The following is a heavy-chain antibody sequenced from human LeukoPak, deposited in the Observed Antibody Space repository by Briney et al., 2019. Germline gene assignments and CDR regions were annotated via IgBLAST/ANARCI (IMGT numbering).Heavy chain of an antibody. J-gene: IGHJ6*02. CDR1: GDSVSSNSAA. V-gene: IGHV6-1*01. Sequence: SQTLSLTCAISGDSVSSNSAAWNWIRQSPSRGLEWLGRTYYRSKWYNDYAVSVKGRITINPDTSKNQFSLQLNSVTPEDTAVYYCARDRGIAVAVHYYYYGMDVWGQGTTVTVSS. D-gene: IGHD6-19*01. CDR3: ARDRGIAVAVHYYYYGMDV. CDR2: TYYRSKWYN.